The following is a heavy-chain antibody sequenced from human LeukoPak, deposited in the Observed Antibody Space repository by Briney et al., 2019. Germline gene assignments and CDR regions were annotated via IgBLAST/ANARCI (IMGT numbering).Heavy chain of an antibody. CDR3: AKDRDWYYFDY. Sequence: GRSLRLSCAASGFTFSRYAMSWVRQAPGKGLEWVSAISGSGGSTYYSDSVKGQFTISRDNSKNTLYLQMNSLRAEDTAVYYCAKDRDWYYFDYWGQGTLVTVSS. D-gene: IGHD5-24*01. V-gene: IGHV3-23*01. CDR2: ISGSGGST. CDR1: GFTFSRYA. J-gene: IGHJ4*02.